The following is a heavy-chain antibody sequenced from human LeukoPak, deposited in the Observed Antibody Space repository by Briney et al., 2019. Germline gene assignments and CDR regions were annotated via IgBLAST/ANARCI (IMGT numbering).Heavy chain of an antibody. J-gene: IGHJ4*02. CDR2: ISHDGSDK. Sequence: GGSLRLSCAVPGFGFTGSVMHCIRQGQGMGLEWVAVISHDGSDKFYADSVKGRFTISRDNSNNILYLQMNNLRPEDTAVYYCARDGNSPADYWGQGTLVTVSS. D-gene: IGHD4-23*01. CDR3: ARDGNSPADY. CDR1: GFGFTGSV. V-gene: IGHV3-30*03.